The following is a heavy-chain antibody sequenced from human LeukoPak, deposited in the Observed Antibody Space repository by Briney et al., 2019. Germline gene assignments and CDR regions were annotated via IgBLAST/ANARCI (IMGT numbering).Heavy chain of an antibody. V-gene: IGHV1-24*01. Sequence: ASVKVSCKVSGYTLTELSMHWVRQAPGKGLERMGGFDPEDGETIYAQKFQGRVTMTEDTSTDTAYMELSSLRSEDTAVYYCATPPVLRYFDWLPHTHWYFDLWGRGTLVTVSS. CDR1: GYTLTELS. D-gene: IGHD3-9*01. J-gene: IGHJ2*01. CDR3: ATPPVLRYFDWLPHTHWYFDL. CDR2: FDPEDGET.